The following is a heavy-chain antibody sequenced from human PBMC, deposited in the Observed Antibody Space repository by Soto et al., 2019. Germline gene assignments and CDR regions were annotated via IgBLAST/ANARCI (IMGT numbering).Heavy chain of an antibody. Sequence: GASVKVSCKASGGTFSSYAISWVRQAPGQGLEWMGGIIPIFGTADYAQKVQGRVTITADESTSTAYMELSSLRSEDTAVYYCAADSGSGFLEWGPSMDVWGQGTTVTVS. J-gene: IGHJ6*02. CDR1: GGTFSSYA. CDR2: IIPIFGTA. D-gene: IGHD3-3*01. V-gene: IGHV1-69*13. CDR3: AADSGSGFLEWGPSMDV.